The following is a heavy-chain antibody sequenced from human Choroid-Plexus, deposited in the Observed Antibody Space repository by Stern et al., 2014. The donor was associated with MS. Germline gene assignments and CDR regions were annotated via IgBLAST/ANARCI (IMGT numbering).Heavy chain of an antibody. CDR3: AKDRQYLTYFFDH. CDR2: VSYDGSNK. J-gene: IGHJ5*02. D-gene: IGHD2/OR15-2a*01. Sequence: VQLVESGGGVFQPGRPLRLSCGASGFTLGSCAMHWVRQAPGKGLAWVAGVSYDGSNKYYADSVKGRFTISRDNSQNTLYMQMSSLRPEDTAVYYCAKDRQYLTYFFDHWGQGSLVTVSS. V-gene: IGHV3-30*18. CDR1: GFTLGSCA.